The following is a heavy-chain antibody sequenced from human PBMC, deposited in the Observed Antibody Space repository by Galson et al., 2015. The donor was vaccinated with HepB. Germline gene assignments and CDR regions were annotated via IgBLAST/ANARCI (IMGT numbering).Heavy chain of an antibody. J-gene: IGHJ5*02. D-gene: IGHD4-23*01. CDR3: ARAGYGGQNWFDP. CDR1: GDTLRSYT. V-gene: IGHV3-21*06. Sequence: SLRLSCAASGDTLRSYTMNWVRQAPGRGLEWIAPISSSGTYIYYAGSVKGRFTISRDNAKNSLYLHMNSLRGEDTAVYYCARAGYGGQNWFDPWGQGTLVTVSS. CDR2: ISSSGTYI.